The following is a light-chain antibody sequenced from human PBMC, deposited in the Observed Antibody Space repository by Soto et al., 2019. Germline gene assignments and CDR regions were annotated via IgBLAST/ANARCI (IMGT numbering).Light chain of an antibody. CDR2: DAS. V-gene: IGKV1-5*01. CDR3: QHYRRHSDLT. Sequence: DIQMTQSPSTLSASVGDTVTITCRASQNINTWLAWYQQKPGKAPKFLIYDASSLDRGVPSRFSGDGSGTEFTLTISSLQPDDAGIYYSQHYRRHSDLTFGGGTRIEIK. J-gene: IGKJ4*01. CDR1: QNINTW.